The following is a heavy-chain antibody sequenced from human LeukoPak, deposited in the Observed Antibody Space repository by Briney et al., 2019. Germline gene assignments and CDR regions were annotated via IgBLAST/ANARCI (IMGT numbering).Heavy chain of an antibody. J-gene: IGHJ5*02. CDR2: IYYSGST. Sequence: SETLSLTCTVSGGSISSSSYYWGWIRQPPGKGLEWIGSIYYSGSTYYNPSLKSRVTISVDTPKNQFSLKLSSVTAADTAVYYCARRYYDFWSGYLSWFDPWGQGTLVTVSS. CDR1: GGSISSSSYY. V-gene: IGHV4-39*01. D-gene: IGHD3-3*01. CDR3: ARRYYDFWSGYLSWFDP.